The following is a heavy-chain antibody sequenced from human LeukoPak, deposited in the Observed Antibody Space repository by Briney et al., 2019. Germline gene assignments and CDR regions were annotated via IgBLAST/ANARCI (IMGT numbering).Heavy chain of an antibody. Sequence: PSETLSHTCAFSGGSLSGSFWSWIRQPPGKGLEWVGEIDHSGITIQNPSLNNRVTISRDTSKDQFSLRLSSLTAADTAVYYCAAGRYFDWVFPVLHSWGPGSLVTVSS. CDR3: AAGRYFDWVFPVLHS. J-gene: IGHJ4*02. CDR1: GGSLSGSF. CDR2: IDHSGIT. D-gene: IGHD3-9*01. V-gene: IGHV4-34*01.